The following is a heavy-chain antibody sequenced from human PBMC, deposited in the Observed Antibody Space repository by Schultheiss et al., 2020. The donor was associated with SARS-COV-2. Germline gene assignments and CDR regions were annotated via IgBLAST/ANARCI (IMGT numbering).Heavy chain of an antibody. J-gene: IGHJ4*02. CDR2: IRSKAYGGTT. CDR3: TRDATSSWYAY. Sequence: GGSLRLSCAASGFTVSSNYMSWVRQAPGKGLEWVGFIRSKAYGGTTEFAASVQGRFSISRDDSKSIAYLQMNSLKTEDTAVYYCTRDATSSWYAYWGQGALVTVSS. V-gene: IGHV3-49*04. D-gene: IGHD6-13*01. CDR1: GFTVSSNY.